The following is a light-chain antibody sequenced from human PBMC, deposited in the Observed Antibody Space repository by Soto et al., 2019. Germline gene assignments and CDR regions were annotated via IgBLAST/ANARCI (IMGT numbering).Light chain of an antibody. Sequence: DIQMTQSPYSLSASVGDRDTITCRASQSISSYLNWYQQKPGKAPKLLIYAASSLQSGVPSRFSGSGSGTDFTLTISSLQPEDFATYYCQQSYSTLTFGGGTKVDIK. CDR2: AAS. J-gene: IGKJ4*01. CDR3: QQSYSTLT. V-gene: IGKV1-39*01. CDR1: QSISSY.